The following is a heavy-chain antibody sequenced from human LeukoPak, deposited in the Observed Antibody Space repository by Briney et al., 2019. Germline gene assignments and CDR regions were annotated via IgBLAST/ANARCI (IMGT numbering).Heavy chain of an antibody. J-gene: IGHJ4*02. V-gene: IGHV3-23*01. CDR1: GFTFSSYA. D-gene: IGHD2-15*01. Sequence: GGSLRLSCAASGFTFSSYAMSWVRQAPGKGLEWVSGITGSGGSRYHADSVKGRFTISRDNSKTTLYLQMSSLRAEDSAIYYCAKGSASGRPYYFDYWGQGILVTVSS. CDR3: AKGSASGRPYYFDY. CDR2: ITGSGGSR.